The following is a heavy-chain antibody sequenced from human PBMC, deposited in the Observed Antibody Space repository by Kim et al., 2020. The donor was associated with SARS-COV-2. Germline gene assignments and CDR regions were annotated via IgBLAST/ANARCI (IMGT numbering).Heavy chain of an antibody. J-gene: IGHJ4*02. V-gene: IGHV3-74*01. Sequence: GGSLRLSCAASGFTFSSYWMHWVRQGPGKGLVWVSRINSDGDTTTHADSVKGRFTVSRDNAKNTVYLQLNSLRVEDTAVYYCVKDSGRYILNSWGRGTLVTVSS. CDR3: VKDSGRYILNS. CDR2: INSDGDTT. D-gene: IGHD3-9*01. CDR1: GFTFSSYW.